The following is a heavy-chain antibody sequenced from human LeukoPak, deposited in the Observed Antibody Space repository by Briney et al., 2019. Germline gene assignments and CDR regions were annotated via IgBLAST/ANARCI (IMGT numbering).Heavy chain of an antibody. V-gene: IGHV3-23*01. D-gene: IGHD5-24*01. Sequence: GGSLRLSCAASGFTFSSYAMSWVRQAPGKGLEWVSVISGSGGNTYYADSVKGRFTISRDNSKNTLYLQMNSLRAEDTAVYYCARDNSASRDGYNYYFDYWGQGTLVTVSS. J-gene: IGHJ4*02. CDR2: ISGSGGNT. CDR1: GFTFSSYA. CDR3: ARDNSASRDGYNYYFDY.